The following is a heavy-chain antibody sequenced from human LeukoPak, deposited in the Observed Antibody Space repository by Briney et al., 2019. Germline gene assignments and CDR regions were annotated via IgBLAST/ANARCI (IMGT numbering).Heavy chain of an antibody. CDR3: ARENEDYYDSSGYYPIDY. V-gene: IGHV4-4*07. D-gene: IGHD3-22*01. J-gene: IGHJ4*02. Sequence: SETLSLTCAVYGGSFSGYYWSWIRQPAGKGLEWIGRIYTSGSTNYNPSLKSRVTMSVDTSKNQFSLKLSSVTAADTAVYYCARENEDYYDSSGYYPIDYWGQGTLVTVSS. CDR1: GGSFSGYY. CDR2: IYTSGST.